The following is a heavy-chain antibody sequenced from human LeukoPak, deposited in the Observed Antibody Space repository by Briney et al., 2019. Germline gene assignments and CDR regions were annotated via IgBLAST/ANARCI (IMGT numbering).Heavy chain of an antibody. CDR3: AKGLFMAAAGTVDFDY. V-gene: IGHV3-23*01. Sequence: GGSLRLSCAASGFTFSSYGMHWVRQAPGKGLEWVSAISGSGGSTYYADSVKSRFTISRDNSKNTLYLQMNSLRAEDTAVYYCAKGLFMAAAGTVDFDYWGQGTLVTVSS. J-gene: IGHJ4*02. CDR1: GFTFSSYG. D-gene: IGHD6-13*01. CDR2: ISGSGGST.